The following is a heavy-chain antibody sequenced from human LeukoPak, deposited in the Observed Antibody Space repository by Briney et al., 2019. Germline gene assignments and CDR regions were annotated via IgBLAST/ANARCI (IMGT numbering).Heavy chain of an antibody. CDR2: ISAYNGNT. Sequence: ASVKVSCKASGYTFTGYGISWVRQAPGQGLEWMGSISAYNGNTNYARKLQDRVTMTTDTSTSTAYMELRSLKSDDTAVYYCARDDLGYCNGGRCYSLFDYWGQGTLVTVSS. D-gene: IGHD2-15*01. J-gene: IGHJ4*02. CDR1: GYTFTGYG. V-gene: IGHV1-18*01. CDR3: ARDDLGYCNGGRCYSLFDY.